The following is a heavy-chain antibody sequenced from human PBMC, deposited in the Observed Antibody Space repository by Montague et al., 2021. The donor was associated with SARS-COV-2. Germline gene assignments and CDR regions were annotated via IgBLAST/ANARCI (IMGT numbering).Heavy chain of an antibody. CDR2: IYYSGST. CDR3: ARGSGWMGNAFDI. D-gene: IGHD6-19*01. V-gene: IGHV4-59*01. Sequence: SETLPLTCTVSGGSISSYYWSWIRQPPGKGLEWIGYIYYSGSTNYNPPLKSRVTISVDTSKNQFSLKLSSVTAADTAVYYCARGSGWMGNAFDIWGQGTTVTVSS. J-gene: IGHJ3*02. CDR1: GGSISSYY.